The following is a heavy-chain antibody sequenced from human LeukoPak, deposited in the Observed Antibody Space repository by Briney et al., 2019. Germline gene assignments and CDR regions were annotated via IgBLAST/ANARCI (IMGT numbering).Heavy chain of an antibody. CDR2: TRGDGHSR. Sequence: GGSLRLLCAASGFTFDDFAMHWVRRAPGKGLEWVSLTRGDGHSRFYVDFVKGRFNISRDNSKNSLYLQMNSLRTEDTALYYCAKELSGSSGLDYWGQGTLVTVSS. CDR1: GFTFDDFA. V-gene: IGHV3-43*02. D-gene: IGHD1-26*01. CDR3: AKELSGSSGLDY. J-gene: IGHJ4*02.